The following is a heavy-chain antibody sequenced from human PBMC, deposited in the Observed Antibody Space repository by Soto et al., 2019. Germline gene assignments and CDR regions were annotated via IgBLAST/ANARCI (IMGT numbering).Heavy chain of an antibody. J-gene: IGHJ4*02. V-gene: IGHV3-9*02. CDR2: LIWNTGNT. Sequence: SLRLSCAASGFTSADHGMHWVRQAPGKGLEWVSGLIWNTGNTGYADSVKGRFAISRDNAKNSLYLQMNSLRVEDTAFYYCVKDIEPGGAAYWGQGTLVTVSS. CDR1: GFTSADHG. D-gene: IGHD3-16*01. CDR3: VKDIEPGGAAY.